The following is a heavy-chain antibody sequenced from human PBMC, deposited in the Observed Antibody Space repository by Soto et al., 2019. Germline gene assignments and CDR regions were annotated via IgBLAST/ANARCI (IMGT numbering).Heavy chain of an antibody. J-gene: IGHJ4*02. CDR1: GGGFSSYT. D-gene: IGHD1-26*01. CDR2: ITPTLNIA. V-gene: IGHV1-69*01. Sequence: QLQLVQSGAGVREPGSSVKVSCKASGGGFSSYTVIWVRQAPGQGLEWMGGITPTLNIAKYAEKFQGRVTITADESTSTVNMHLSSLRSEDTAVYFCARGYYSGINPSSFDYWGQGTLVAVSS. CDR3: ARGYYSGINPSSFDY.